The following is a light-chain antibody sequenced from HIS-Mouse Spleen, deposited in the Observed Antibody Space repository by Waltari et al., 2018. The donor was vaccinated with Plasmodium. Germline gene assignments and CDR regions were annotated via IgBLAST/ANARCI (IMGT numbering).Light chain of an antibody. CDR3: QQYNNWSFT. V-gene: IGKV3-15*01. CDR1: QSVSSN. CDR2: GAS. J-gene: IGKJ3*01. Sequence: EIVMTQSPATLSVSTGERATLPCRASQSVSSNLAWYPQKPGQAPRLLIYGASTRATGIPARFSGSGSGTEFTLTISSLQSEDFAVYYCQQYNNWSFTFGPGTKVDIK.